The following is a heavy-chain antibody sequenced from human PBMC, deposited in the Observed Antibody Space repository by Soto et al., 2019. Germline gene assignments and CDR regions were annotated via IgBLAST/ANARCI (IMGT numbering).Heavy chain of an antibody. CDR1: GITLSNAW. D-gene: IGHD5-18*01. V-gene: IGHV3-15*01. J-gene: IGHJ4*02. CDR3: ATPRPGTHGYGY. Sequence: EVQLVESGARLVKPGASLRLSCAASGITLSNAWMTWVRQAPANGLEWVGRIKSKADGSTTEYGSPVKDRFIITRDASENTLDLKMHSLKTEDTAVYYCATPRPGTHGYGYWGQGTLVTVSS. CDR2: IKSKADGSTT.